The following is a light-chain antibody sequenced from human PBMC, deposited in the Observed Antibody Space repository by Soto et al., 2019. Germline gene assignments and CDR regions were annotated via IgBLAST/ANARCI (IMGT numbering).Light chain of an antibody. CDR2: KVS. CDR1: QSLVHSDGIAY. J-gene: IGKJ1*01. V-gene: IGKV2-30*02. CDR3: MQGTHWPIT. Sequence: DVVMTQSPLSLPVTLVQPASISCRSNQSLVHSDGIAYFSWFQQRPGRSPRRLIYKVSNRDSGVPARFSGSGSGTDFALKISRVEAEDVGVYYCMQGTHWPITFGQGTKVDIK.